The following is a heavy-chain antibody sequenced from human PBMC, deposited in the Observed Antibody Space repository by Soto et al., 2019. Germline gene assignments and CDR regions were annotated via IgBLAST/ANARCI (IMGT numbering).Heavy chain of an antibody. CDR1: GFTVSSFY. CDR2: ISSDDST. D-gene: IGHD3-3*01. V-gene: IGHV3-66*01. Sequence: GGSLRLSCAASGFTVSSFYMTWVRQAPGKGLEWVSVISSDDSTYYADSVKGRFTISRDNSKNTLYLQMNSLRAEDTAVYYCARDRFGGAYNFWHGGQGTLVTVSS. CDR3: ARDRFGGAYNFWH. J-gene: IGHJ4*02.